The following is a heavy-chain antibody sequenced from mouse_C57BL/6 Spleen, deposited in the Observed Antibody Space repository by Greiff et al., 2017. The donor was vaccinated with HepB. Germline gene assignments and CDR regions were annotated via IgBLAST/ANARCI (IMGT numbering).Heavy chain of an antibody. CDR1: GYTLTSYW. J-gene: IGHJ4*01. V-gene: IGHV1-69*01. D-gene: IGHD3-3*01. CDR3: ARGRDLYAMDY. Sequence: QVQLQQPGAELVMPGASVKLSCKASGYTLTSYWMHWVKQRPGQGLEWIGEIDPSDSYTNYNQKFKGKSTLTVDKSSSTAYMQLSSLTSEDSAVYYCARGRDLYAMDYWGQGTSVTVSS. CDR2: IDPSDSYT.